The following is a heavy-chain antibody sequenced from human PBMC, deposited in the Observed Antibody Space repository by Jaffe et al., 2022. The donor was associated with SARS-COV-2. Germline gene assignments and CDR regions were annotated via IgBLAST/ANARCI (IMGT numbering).Heavy chain of an antibody. CDR1: GDSISSSNYY. V-gene: IGHV4-39*01. CDR3: GKGHCNGGSCLLGWFGP. J-gene: IGHJ5*02. CDR2: IYNTGST. D-gene: IGHD2-15*01. Sequence: QLQLQESGPGRVKPSETLSLTCTVSGDSISSSNYYWGWIRQSPGKGLEWIGTIYNTGSTHYNPSLKSRVIISVETSKNQFSLKLTSVTAADTAVYYCGKGHCNGGSCLLGWFGPWGQGTLVTVSS.